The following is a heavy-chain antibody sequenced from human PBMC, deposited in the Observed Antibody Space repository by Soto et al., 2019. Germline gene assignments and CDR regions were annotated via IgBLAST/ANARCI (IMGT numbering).Heavy chain of an antibody. CDR3: AKDRGYSYGYYYYYGMDV. D-gene: IGHD5-18*01. J-gene: IGHJ6*02. CDR2: ISGSGGST. V-gene: IGHV3-23*01. Sequence: PWGSLRLSCAASGFTFSSFAMSWVRQAPGKGLEWVSAISGSGGSTYYADSVKGRFTISRDNSKNTLYLQMNSLRAEDTAVYYCAKDRGYSYGYYYYYGMDVWGQGTTVTVSS. CDR1: GFTFSSFA.